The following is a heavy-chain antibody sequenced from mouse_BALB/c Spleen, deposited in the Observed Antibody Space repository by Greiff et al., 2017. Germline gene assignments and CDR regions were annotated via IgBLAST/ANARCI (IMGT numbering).Heavy chain of an antibody. J-gene: IGHJ4*01. Sequence: LQQPGSELVRPGASVKLSCKASGYTFTSYWMHWVKQRHGQGIEWIGNIYPGSGSTNYDEKFKSKGTLTVDTSSSTAYMHLSSLTSEDSAVYYCTRGGYYVDYAMDYWGQGTSVTVSS. CDR2: IYPGSGST. V-gene: IGHV1S22*01. CDR1: GYTFTSYW. D-gene: IGHD2-3*01. CDR3: TRGGYYVDYAMDY.